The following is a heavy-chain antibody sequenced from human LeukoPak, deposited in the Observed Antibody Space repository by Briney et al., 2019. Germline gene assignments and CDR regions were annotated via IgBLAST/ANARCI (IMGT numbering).Heavy chain of an antibody. V-gene: IGHV3-7*01. D-gene: IGHD2-2*01. CDR2: IKQDGSGK. CDR3: ARDDCSSISCYHNWFDP. J-gene: IGHJ5*02. CDR1: GFTFSSYW. Sequence: GGSLRLSCAASGFTFSSYWMSWVRQAPGKGLEWVANIKQDGSGKYYVDSVKGRFTISRDNVKNSLYLQMNSLRAEDTAVYYCARDDCSSISCYHNWFDPWGQGTLVTVSS.